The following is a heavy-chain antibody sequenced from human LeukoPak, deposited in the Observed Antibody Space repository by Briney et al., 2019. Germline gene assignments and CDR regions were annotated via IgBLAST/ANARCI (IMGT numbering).Heavy chain of an antibody. Sequence: SETLSLTCAVSGYSISSGYYWGWIRQPPGKGLGWIGSFYHSGNSYYNPSLKSRVSISVDTSKNQFSLNLSSVTAADTALYYCARHDFYSNYPHNWFDPWGQGTLVTVSS. CDR3: ARHDFYSNYPHNWFDP. J-gene: IGHJ5*02. V-gene: IGHV4-38-2*01. CDR1: GYSISSGYY. D-gene: IGHD4-11*01. CDR2: FYHSGNS.